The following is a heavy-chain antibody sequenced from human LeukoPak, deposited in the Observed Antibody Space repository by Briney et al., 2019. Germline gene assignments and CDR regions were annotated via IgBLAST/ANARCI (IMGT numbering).Heavy chain of an antibody. Sequence: GGSLRLSCAASGFTFSTYWMSWVRQAPGKGLEWVASIKQDGSEKSYVDSLKGRFTISRDNAKNSLYLEMNSLRAEGTAVYYCARRASRAFDYWGQGTLVTVSS. V-gene: IGHV3-7*01. CDR1: GFTFSTYW. CDR2: IKQDGSEK. D-gene: IGHD5-12*01. J-gene: IGHJ4*02. CDR3: ARRASRAFDY.